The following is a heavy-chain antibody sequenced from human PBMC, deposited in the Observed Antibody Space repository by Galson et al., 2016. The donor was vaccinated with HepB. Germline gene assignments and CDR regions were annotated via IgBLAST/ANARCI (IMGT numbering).Heavy chain of an antibody. CDR2: IWYDGSNE. CDR3: ARTPGHNYGSHLDL. Sequence: SLRLSCAASGFTFSSYGMHWVRQAPGKGLEWVAVIWYDGSNEYYADSVKGRFTISRDNSKNTLYLQMNSLRAEDTAVYFCARTPGHNYGSHLDLWGQGTLITVSS. V-gene: IGHV3-33*01. CDR1: GFTFSSYG. D-gene: IGHD5-18*01. J-gene: IGHJ5*02.